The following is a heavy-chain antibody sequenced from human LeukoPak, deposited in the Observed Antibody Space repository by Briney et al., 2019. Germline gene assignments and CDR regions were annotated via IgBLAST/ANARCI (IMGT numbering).Heavy chain of an antibody. J-gene: IGHJ4*02. Sequence: SETLSLTCTVSGGSISSYYWRWIRQPPGKGLEWIGYIYYSGSTNYNPSLKSRVTISVDTSKNQFSLKLSSVTAADTAVYYCASSGWSSYFDYWGQGTLVTVSS. CDR3: ASSGWSSYFDY. D-gene: IGHD6-19*01. CDR1: GGSISSYY. CDR2: IYYSGST. V-gene: IGHV4-59*08.